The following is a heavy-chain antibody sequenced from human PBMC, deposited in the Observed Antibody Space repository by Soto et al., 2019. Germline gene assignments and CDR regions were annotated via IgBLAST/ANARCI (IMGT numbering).Heavy chain of an antibody. Sequence: PSETLSLTCAVSGGSISSGGYSWSWIRQPPGKGLEWIGYIYHSGSTYYNPSLKSRVTISVDRSKNQFSLKLRSVTAADTALYYCARQGFGVLHGLVDVWGQGTTVTVSS. J-gene: IGHJ6*02. D-gene: IGHD3-10*01. CDR3: ARQGFGVLHGLVDV. CDR2: IYHSGST. V-gene: IGHV4-30-2*01. CDR1: GGSISSGGYS.